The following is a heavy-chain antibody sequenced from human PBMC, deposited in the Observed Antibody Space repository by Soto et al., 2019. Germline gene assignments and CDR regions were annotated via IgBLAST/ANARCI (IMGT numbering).Heavy chain of an antibody. J-gene: IGHJ4*02. V-gene: IGHV1-3*01. Sequence: ASVKVSCKATGYSFKNYAVHWVRQAPGQRLEWMGFTNEGSGNTRFSQKFQGRISITRDTSASTVYLDLSSLTSEDTAIYYCARDDRPVSGVVTLDNWGPGTLVTVSS. CDR3: ARDDRPVSGVVTLDN. D-gene: IGHD3-3*01. CDR1: GYSFKNYA. CDR2: TNEGSGNT.